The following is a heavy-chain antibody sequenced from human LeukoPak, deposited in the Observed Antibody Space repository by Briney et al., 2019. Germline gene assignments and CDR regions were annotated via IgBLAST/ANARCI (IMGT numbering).Heavy chain of an antibody. CDR2: IYTSGST. CDR3: AKDFRAKYGSGAYGWFDP. D-gene: IGHD3-10*01. Sequence: SETLSLTCTVSGGSISGTSFYWIWVRQPAGKGLEWIGRIYTSGSTNYNPSLRSRVTISVDTSKNQFSLKLSSVTAADTALYYCAKDFRAKYGSGAYGWFDPWGQGTLVTVSS. J-gene: IGHJ5*02. CDR1: GGSISGTSFY. V-gene: IGHV4-61*02.